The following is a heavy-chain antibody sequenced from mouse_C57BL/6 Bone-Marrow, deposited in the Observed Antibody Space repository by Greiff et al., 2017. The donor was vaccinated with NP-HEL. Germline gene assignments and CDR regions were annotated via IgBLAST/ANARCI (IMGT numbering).Heavy chain of an antibody. D-gene: IGHD2-2*01. V-gene: IGHV2-2*01. Sequence: VQLQQSGPGLVQPSQCLSITCTVSGFSLTSYGVHWVRQSPGKGLEWLGVIWSGGSTDYNAAFISRLSISKDNSKSQVFFKMNSLQADDTAIYYCARTMVRPAYWGQGTLVTVSA. CDR2: IWSGGST. CDR3: ARTMVRPAY. CDR1: GFSLTSYG. J-gene: IGHJ3*01.